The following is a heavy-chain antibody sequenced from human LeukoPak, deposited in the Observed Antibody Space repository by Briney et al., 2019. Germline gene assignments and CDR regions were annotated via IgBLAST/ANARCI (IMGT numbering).Heavy chain of an antibody. D-gene: IGHD4-17*01. CDR2: IKQDGSAK. Sequence: GSLRLSCAASGFTFSRYWMSWVRQAPGKGLEWVANIKQDGSAKYYVDSVKGRFTISRDNAKNSMYLQMNSLRAEDTAVYYCARGGDDDFDLGDYWDQGTLVTVSS. CDR1: GFTFSRYW. J-gene: IGHJ4*02. V-gene: IGHV3-7*01. CDR3: ARGGDDDFDLGDY.